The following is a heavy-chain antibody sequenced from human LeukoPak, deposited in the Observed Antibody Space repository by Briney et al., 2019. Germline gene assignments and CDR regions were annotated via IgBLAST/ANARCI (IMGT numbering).Heavy chain of an antibody. CDR2: ISTNTGNP. CDR3: ARDAATINFDS. D-gene: IGHD5-24*01. V-gene: IGHV7-4-1*02. Sequence: ASVKVSCKASGYTFTGYSMNWLRQAPGQGLEWMGWISTNTGNPTYAQGFTGRFVFSLGTSVSTAYLQINSLKAEDTAVYYCARDAATINFDSRGQGTLVTVSS. J-gene: IGHJ4*02. CDR1: GYTFTGYS.